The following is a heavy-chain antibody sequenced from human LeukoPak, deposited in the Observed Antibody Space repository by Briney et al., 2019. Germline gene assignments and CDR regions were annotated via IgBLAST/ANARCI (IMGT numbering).Heavy chain of an antibody. V-gene: IGHV4-61*02. CDR2: IYTSGST. D-gene: IGHD3-3*01. CDR3: WRGTYYDFWSCYFPNNWFDP. Sequence: SETLSLTCTVSGGSISSGSYYWSWIRQPAGKGLEWIGRIYTSGSTNYNPSLKSRVTMSVDTSKNQFSLKLSPVTAADTPVYSCWRGTYYDFWSCYFPNNWFDPWGQGTLVTVSS. CDR1: GGSISSGSYY. J-gene: IGHJ5*02.